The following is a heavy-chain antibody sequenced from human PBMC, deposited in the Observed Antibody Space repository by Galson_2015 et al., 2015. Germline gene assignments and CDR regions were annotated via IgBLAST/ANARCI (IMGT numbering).Heavy chain of an antibody. D-gene: IGHD5-12*01. CDR1: GYTFTTYY. Sequence: SVKVSCKASGYTFTTYYMHWVRQAPGQGLEWMGIINPSGGTTSYAQKFQGRVTLSTDKSTTTVSMDLSSLRSDDTALYYCARETSATGYGDHWGQGTLVTVSS. V-gene: IGHV1-46*01. CDR2: INPSGGTT. CDR3: ARETSATGYGDH. J-gene: IGHJ4*02.